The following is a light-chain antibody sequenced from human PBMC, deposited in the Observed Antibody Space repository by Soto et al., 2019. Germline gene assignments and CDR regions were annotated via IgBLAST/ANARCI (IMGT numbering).Light chain of an antibody. Sequence: EIVLTQSPATLSLSPGERATLSFMASQSVSSYLAWYQQKPGQAPRLLIYGASSRATGIPDRFSGSGSGTDFTLTISRLEPEDFAVYYCQQYGSSPTTFGQGTKVDIK. J-gene: IGKJ1*01. CDR2: GAS. CDR1: QSVSSY. CDR3: QQYGSSPTT. V-gene: IGKV3-20*01.